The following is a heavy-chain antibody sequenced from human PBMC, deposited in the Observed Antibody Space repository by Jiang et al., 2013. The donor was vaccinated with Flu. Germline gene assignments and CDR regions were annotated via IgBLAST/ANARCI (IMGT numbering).Heavy chain of an antibody. CDR1: GGSINSYY. D-gene: IGHD5-18*01. CDR3: ARDHYLDPRRGDTAMFDY. V-gene: IGHV4-59*01. Sequence: GLVKPSETLSLTCTVSGGSINSYYWSWIRQPPGKGLEWIGFIYSSGSTNYNPSLKSRVTISVDTSRNQFSLKLTSLTAADTAVYYCARDHYLDPRRGDTAMFDYWGQGTLVTVSS. CDR2: IYSSGST. J-gene: IGHJ4*02.